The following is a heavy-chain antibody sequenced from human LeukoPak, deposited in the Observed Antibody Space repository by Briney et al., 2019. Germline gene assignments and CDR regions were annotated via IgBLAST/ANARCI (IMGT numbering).Heavy chain of an antibody. Sequence: GGPLRLSCAASGFTFTNYAMNWVRQAPGKGLEWVSTISPSGGDTYYADSVKGRFTISKDISKNTLYLQMNSLRAEDTAVYYCARRAYNWGAFDIWGQGTMVTVSS. CDR1: GFTFTNYA. CDR2: ISPSGGDT. D-gene: IGHD5-24*01. J-gene: IGHJ3*02. CDR3: ARRAYNWGAFDI. V-gene: IGHV3-23*01.